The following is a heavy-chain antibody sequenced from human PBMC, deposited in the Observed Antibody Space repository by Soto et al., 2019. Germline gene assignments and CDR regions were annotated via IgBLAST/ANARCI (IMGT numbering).Heavy chain of an antibody. V-gene: IGHV3-23*01. Sequence: PGESLRLSCAASGFTFSSYAMSWVRQTPGKGLEWVSTLSGSGGTTYYADSVKGQFTISRDNSKSTLYLQMNSLRAEDTAVYYYAKDHGTYGPNWIDSWGQGAPVTVSS. CDR3: AKDHGTYGPNWIDS. CDR2: LSGSGGTT. CDR1: GFTFSSYA. D-gene: IGHD3-10*01. J-gene: IGHJ5*01.